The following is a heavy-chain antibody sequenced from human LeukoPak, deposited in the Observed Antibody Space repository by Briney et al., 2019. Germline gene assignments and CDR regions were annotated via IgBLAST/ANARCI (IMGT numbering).Heavy chain of an antibody. CDR1: GYTFTSYD. V-gene: IGHV1-8*01. CDR3: ARGENNYDFWSGYYYFDY. J-gene: IGHJ4*02. Sequence: GASVKVSCKASGYTFTSYDINWVRQATGQGLEWMGWMNPNSGNTGYAQKFQGRVTMTRNTFISTAYMELSSLRSEDTAVYYCARGENNYDFWSGYYYFDYWGQGTLVTVSS. D-gene: IGHD3-3*01. CDR2: MNPNSGNT.